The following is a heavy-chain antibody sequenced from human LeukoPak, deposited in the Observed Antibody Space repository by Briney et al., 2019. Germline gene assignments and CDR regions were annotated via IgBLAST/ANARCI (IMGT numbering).Heavy chain of an antibody. Sequence: GGSLRLSCSASGFTFSFYVMGWVRQAPGKGLEYVSAISSNGGSTYYADSVKGRFTISRDNSKNTLYLQMSSLRADDTAVYYCVKGFPHYYDSSGFGAFDVWGQGTIVTVSS. CDR3: VKGFPHYYDSSGFGAFDV. CDR1: GFTFSFYV. D-gene: IGHD3-22*01. J-gene: IGHJ3*01. V-gene: IGHV3-64D*09. CDR2: ISSNGGST.